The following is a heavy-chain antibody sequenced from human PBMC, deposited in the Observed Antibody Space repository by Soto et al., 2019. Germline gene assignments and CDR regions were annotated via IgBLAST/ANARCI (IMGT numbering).Heavy chain of an antibody. CDR1: GFTFSSYG. Sequence: QVQLVESGGGVVQPGRSLRLSCAASGFTFSSYGMHWVRQAPGKGLEWVALISYDGSNKYYADSVKGRFTISRDNSKNPLYLQMNSLRTEDKAVYYCAKDLANGGRGAFDIWGQGKMVTVSS. D-gene: IGHD1-1*01. CDR2: ISYDGSNK. J-gene: IGHJ3*02. V-gene: IGHV3-30*18. CDR3: AKDLANGGRGAFDI.